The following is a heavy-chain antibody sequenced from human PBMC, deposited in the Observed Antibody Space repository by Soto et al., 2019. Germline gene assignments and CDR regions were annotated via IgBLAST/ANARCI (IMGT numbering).Heavy chain of an antibody. CDR1: GGSISSSSYY. CDR2: IYYSGST. V-gene: IGHV4-39*01. J-gene: IGHJ4*02. CDR3: ARLQLSYCSGGSCHHYFDY. Sequence: SETLSLTCTVSGGSISSSSYYWGWIRQPPGKGLEWIGSIYYSGSTYYNPSLKSRVTISVDTSKNQFSLKLSSVTAADTAVYYCARLQLSYCSGGSCHHYFDYWGQGTLVTVSS. D-gene: IGHD2-15*01.